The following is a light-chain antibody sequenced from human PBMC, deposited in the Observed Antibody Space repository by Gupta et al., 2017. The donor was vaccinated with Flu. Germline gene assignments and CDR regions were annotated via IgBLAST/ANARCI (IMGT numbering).Light chain of an antibody. CDR1: QSVRGK. J-gene: IGKJ2*01. CDR3: QQYNNWRT. CDR2: DAT. Sequence: SPATLAVSPGERATLSCRASQSVRGKVAWYQQKPGQAPRLLMYDATTRATGIPARFSGSGSETEFTLTISSLQSEDFAIYYWQQYNNWRTFGQGTKMEIK. V-gene: IGKV3-15*01.